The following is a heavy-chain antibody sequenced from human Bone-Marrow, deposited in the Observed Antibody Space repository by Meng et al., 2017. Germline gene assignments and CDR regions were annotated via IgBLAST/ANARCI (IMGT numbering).Heavy chain of an antibody. CDR3: ARSGGDGGFDV. CDR1: GFPFSSYS. V-gene: IGHV3-74*01. Sequence: EVQLVGSGGGLVQPGASLGLSCAASGFPFSSYSMYWVRQAPGKGLFCVSRVNSDGSSTNYADSVKGRFTTSRDNGKSTLYLQMNSLRAEDTAVYYCARSGGDGGFDVWGQGTMVTVSS. CDR2: VNSDGSST. D-gene: IGHD2-21*02. J-gene: IGHJ3*01.